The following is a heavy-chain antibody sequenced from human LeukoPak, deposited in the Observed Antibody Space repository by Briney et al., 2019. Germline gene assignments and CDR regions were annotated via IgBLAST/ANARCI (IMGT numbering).Heavy chain of an antibody. D-gene: IGHD3-10*01. CDR1: GYSISSGYY. Sequence: SETLSLTCTVSGYSISSGYYWGWIRQPPGKGLEWIGSIYHSGSTYYNPSLKSRVTISVDKSKNQFSLKLSSVTAADTAVYYCARDQDSGDAFDIWGQGTMVTVSS. CDR3: ARDQDSGDAFDI. CDR2: IYHSGST. J-gene: IGHJ3*02. V-gene: IGHV4-38-2*02.